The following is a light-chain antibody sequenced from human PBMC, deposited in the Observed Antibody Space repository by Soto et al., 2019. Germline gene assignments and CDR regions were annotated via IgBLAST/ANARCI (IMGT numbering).Light chain of an antibody. Sequence: EIVLTQSPATLSLSPGERSTLSCMASQSVGTYLVWYQQKPGQAPRVFIYDASNRATGIPARFSGSGSGTDFTLTISSLEPEDSAVYYCQQRNNWPLTFGGGTKVDIK. CDR3: QQRNNWPLT. CDR1: QSVGTY. J-gene: IGKJ4*01. V-gene: IGKV3-11*01. CDR2: DAS.